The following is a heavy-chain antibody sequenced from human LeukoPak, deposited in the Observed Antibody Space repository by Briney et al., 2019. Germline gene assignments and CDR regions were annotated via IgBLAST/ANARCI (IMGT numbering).Heavy chain of an antibody. CDR3: ATADYGGNSQSFDY. J-gene: IGHJ4*02. Sequence: ASVNVSCKVSGYTLTELSMHWVRQAPGKGLEWMGGFDPEDGETIYAQKFQGRVTMTEDTSTDTAYMELSSLRSEDTAVYYCATADYGGNSQSFDYWGQGTLVTVSS. CDR1: GYTLTELS. D-gene: IGHD4-23*01. V-gene: IGHV1-24*01. CDR2: FDPEDGET.